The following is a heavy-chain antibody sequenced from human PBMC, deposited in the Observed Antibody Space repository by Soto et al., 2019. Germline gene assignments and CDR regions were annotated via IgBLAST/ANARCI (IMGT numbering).Heavy chain of an antibody. J-gene: IGHJ4*02. D-gene: IGHD1-26*01. Sequence: GGSLGLSCGASEFTFSTYTMNWVRQAPGKGLEWVSSINGRSNYMYYADSVKGRFTISRDNAKKSLYLQMNSLRAEDTAVYYCAREDGIVGTTSAFDYWGQGTLVTVSS. CDR2: INGRSNYM. CDR3: AREDGIVGTTSAFDY. V-gene: IGHV3-21*01. CDR1: EFTFSTYT.